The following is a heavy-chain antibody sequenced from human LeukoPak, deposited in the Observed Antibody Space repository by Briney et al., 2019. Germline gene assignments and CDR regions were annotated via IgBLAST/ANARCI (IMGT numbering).Heavy chain of an antibody. D-gene: IGHD2-15*01. CDR1: GFTFSSYR. CDR3: ARNSGGYCSGGSCAYYYYYIDV. J-gene: IGHJ6*03. V-gene: IGHV3-74*01. CDR2: INSDGSST. Sequence: GGSLRHTCAAPGFTFSSYRMHWVRQAPGKGLVWVSRINSDGSSTSYADSVKGRFTISRDNAKNTLYLQMNSLRAEDTAVYYCARNSGGYCSGGSCAYYYYYIDVWGKGATVTVSS.